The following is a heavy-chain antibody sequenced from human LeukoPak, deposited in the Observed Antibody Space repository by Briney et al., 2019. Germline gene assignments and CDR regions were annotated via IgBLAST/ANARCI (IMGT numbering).Heavy chain of an antibody. V-gene: IGHV3-11*01. CDR3: AGSGSPGDY. CDR2: VSPNDVNR. J-gene: IGHJ4*02. D-gene: IGHD3-10*01. Sequence: GGSLRLSCVGSGFNFSDYYMSWIRQAPGKGLEWISYVSPNDVNRYYVDAVKGRFTVSRDNAKNSLFLQMKSLRVEDTAVYYCAGSGSPGDYWGQGTLVTVSS. CDR1: GFNFSDYY.